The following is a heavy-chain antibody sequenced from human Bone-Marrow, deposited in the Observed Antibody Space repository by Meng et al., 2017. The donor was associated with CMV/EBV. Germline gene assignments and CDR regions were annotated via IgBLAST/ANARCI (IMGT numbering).Heavy chain of an antibody. CDR2: INPNSGGT. CDR1: GYTFTGYY. Sequence: ASAKVSCKASGYTFTGYYMHWVRQAPGQGLEWMGWINPNSGGTNYAQKFQGRVTMTRDTSISTAYMELSRLRSDDTAVYYCAREIVVPAAQSGALDYWGQGTLVTVSS. V-gene: IGHV1-2*02. J-gene: IGHJ4*02. D-gene: IGHD2-2*01. CDR3: AREIVVPAAQSGALDY.